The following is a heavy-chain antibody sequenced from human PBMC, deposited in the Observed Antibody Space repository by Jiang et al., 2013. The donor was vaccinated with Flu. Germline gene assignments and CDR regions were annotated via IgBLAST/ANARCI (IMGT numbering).Heavy chain of an antibody. D-gene: IGHD5-18*01. CDR2: IYPGDSDP. V-gene: IGHV5-51*01. CDR3: ASPRGYNYGPFDF. J-gene: IGHJ4*02. Sequence: EVIYPGDSDPTYSPSFQGQVTISVDKSISTAYLQWSSLKASDTAMYYCASPRGYNYGPFDFWGQGTLVTVSS.